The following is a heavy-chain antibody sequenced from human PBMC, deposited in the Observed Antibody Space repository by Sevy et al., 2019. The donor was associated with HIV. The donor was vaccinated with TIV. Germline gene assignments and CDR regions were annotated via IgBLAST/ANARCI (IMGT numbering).Heavy chain of an antibody. CDR1: GGSISSGGYY. V-gene: IGHV4-31*03. Sequence: SETLSLTCTVSGGSISSGGYYWSWIRQHPGKGLEWIGYIYYSGSTYNNPSLKSRVTISVDTSKNQFSLKLSSVTAADTAVYYCARDGNDSSGYFDYWGQGTLVTVSS. D-gene: IGHD3-22*01. CDR2: IYYSGST. CDR3: ARDGNDSSGYFDY. J-gene: IGHJ4*02.